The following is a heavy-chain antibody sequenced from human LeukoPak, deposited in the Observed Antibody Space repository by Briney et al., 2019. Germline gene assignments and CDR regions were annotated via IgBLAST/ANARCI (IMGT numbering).Heavy chain of an antibody. Sequence: SETLSLTCSVSGDSIRSGTYSWGWIRQPPGKGLEWIGSISYTGSTYYNPSLKSRVTISVDTFKNQFPLKMSSVTAADTAVYYCARHAGGIAASGTRPFDYWGQGTLVTVSS. D-gene: IGHD6-13*01. V-gene: IGHV4-39*01. J-gene: IGHJ4*02. CDR1: GDSIRSGTYS. CDR2: ISYTGST. CDR3: ARHAGGIAASGTRPFDY.